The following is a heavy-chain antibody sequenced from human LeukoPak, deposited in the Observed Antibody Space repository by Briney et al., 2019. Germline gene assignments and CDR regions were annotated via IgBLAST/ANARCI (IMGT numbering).Heavy chain of an antibody. V-gene: IGHV3-21*01. CDR3: ATSHHYYGSGSYYNNFDY. D-gene: IGHD3-10*01. CDR1: GFTFSSYS. CDR2: ISSSSSYI. J-gene: IGHJ4*02. Sequence: GGSLRLSCAASGFTFSSYSTNWVRQAPGKGLEWVSSISSSSSYIYYADSVKGRFTISRDNAKNSLYLQMNSLRAEDTAVYYCATSHHYYGSGSYYNNFDYWGQGTPVTVSS.